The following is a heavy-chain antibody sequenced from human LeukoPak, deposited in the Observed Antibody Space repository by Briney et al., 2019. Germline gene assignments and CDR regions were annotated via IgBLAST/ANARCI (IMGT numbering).Heavy chain of an antibody. Sequence: SETLSLTCTVSGGSISSYYWSWIRQPAGKGLEWIGRIYTSGSTNYNPSLKSRVTMSVDTSKNQFSLKLSSVTAADTAVYYCARARTTVVTVYFDYWGQGTLVTVSS. J-gene: IGHJ4*02. CDR1: GGSISSYY. D-gene: IGHD4-23*01. CDR3: ARARTTVVTVYFDY. CDR2: IYTSGST. V-gene: IGHV4-4*07.